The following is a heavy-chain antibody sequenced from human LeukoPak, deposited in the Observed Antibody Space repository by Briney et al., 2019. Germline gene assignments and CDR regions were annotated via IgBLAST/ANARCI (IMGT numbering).Heavy chain of an antibody. Sequence: GGSLRLSCAASGFNFNTFSLHWVRQAPGKGLEWVALISYDGSNKNYASSVKGRFTISRDNSRNTLYLQMNSLRAEDTAVYYCARGIAQTTLNAFDIWGQGTEVIVPS. CDR2: ISYDGSNK. CDR3: ARGIAQTTLNAFDI. CDR1: GFNFNTFS. J-gene: IGHJ3*02. V-gene: IGHV3-30*04. D-gene: IGHD4-11*01.